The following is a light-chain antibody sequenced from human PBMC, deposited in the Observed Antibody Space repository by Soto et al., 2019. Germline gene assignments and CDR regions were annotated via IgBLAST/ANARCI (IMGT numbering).Light chain of an antibody. CDR2: DAS. V-gene: IGKV1-13*02. Sequence: ANQLTQSPSSLSASVGDRVTITCRASQAISSALAWYQQKPGKPPKLLIYDASTLQSGVPSRFSGTASGTDFTLTINSLQPEDFATYFCQKYNGAPQTFGQGTRVDIK. CDR1: QAISSA. CDR3: QKYNGAPQT. J-gene: IGKJ1*01.